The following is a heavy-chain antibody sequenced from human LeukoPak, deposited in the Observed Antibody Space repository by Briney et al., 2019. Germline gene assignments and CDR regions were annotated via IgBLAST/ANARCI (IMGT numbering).Heavy chain of an antibody. D-gene: IGHD6-19*01. CDR3: ARETIAVAGPSQNAFDI. Sequence: GGSLRLSCAASGFTVSSNYMSWVRQAPGKGLEWVSVIYSGGSTYYADSVKGRFTISRDNSKNTLYLQMNSLRAEDTAVYYCARETIAVAGPSQNAFDIWGQGTMVTVSP. CDR1: GFTVSSNY. J-gene: IGHJ3*02. V-gene: IGHV3-66*02. CDR2: IYSGGST.